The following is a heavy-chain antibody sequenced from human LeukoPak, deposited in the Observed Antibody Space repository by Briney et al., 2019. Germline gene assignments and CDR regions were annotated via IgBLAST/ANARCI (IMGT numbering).Heavy chain of an antibody. J-gene: IGHJ4*02. D-gene: IGHD2-21*01. Sequence: PGGSLRLSCAASGFTFSSYAMHRVRQAPGKGLEWVAVISYDGSNKYYADSVKGRFTISRDNSKNTLYLQMNSLRAEDTAVYYCARDVVGPLDYWGQGTLVTVSS. CDR2: ISYDGSNK. CDR1: GFTFSSYA. V-gene: IGHV3-30-3*01. CDR3: ARDVVGPLDY.